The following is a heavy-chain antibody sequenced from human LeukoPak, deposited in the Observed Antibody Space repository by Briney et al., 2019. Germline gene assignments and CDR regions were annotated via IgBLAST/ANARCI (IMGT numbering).Heavy chain of an antibody. CDR3: AKGAQYDFWSGYTLEYFDV. CDR1: VTLDNYA. D-gene: IGHD3-3*01. Sequence: GGSLRLSCAASVTLDNYAMNWVRHAPGKGLEWVSFISASGVSTYYADSVKGRFTISRDNSNNTLYLQISTLGAEDSATYYCAKGAQYDFWSGYTLEYFDVWGSGTLVTVSS. CDR2: ISASGVST. J-gene: IGHJ2*01. V-gene: IGHV3-23*01.